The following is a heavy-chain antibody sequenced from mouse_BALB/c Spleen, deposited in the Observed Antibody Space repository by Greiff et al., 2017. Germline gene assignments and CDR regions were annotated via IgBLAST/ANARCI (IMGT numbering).Heavy chain of an antibody. CDR1: GFTFSSYA. J-gene: IGHJ1*01. CDR2: ISSGGSYT. V-gene: IGHV5-9-4*01. CDR3: AREGITTATWYFDV. Sequence: EVMLVESGGGLVKPGGSLKLSCAASGFTFSSYAMSWVRQSPEKRLEWVAEISSGGSYTYYPDTVTGRFTISRDNAKNTLYLEMSSLRSEDTAMYYCAREGITTATWYFDVWGAGTTVTVSS. D-gene: IGHD1-2*01.